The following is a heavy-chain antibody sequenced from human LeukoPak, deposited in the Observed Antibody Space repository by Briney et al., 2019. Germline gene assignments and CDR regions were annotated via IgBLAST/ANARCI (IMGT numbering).Heavy chain of an antibody. Sequence: GGSLRLSCATSGFTFSSYAMHWVRQAPGKGLEWVAVISYDGSNKYYADSVKGRFTVSRDNSKNTLYLQMNSLRAEDTAVYYCVYSGSYYFWGQGTLVTVSS. CDR1: GFTFSSYA. CDR3: VYSGSYYF. V-gene: IGHV3-30-3*01. D-gene: IGHD1-26*01. J-gene: IGHJ4*02. CDR2: ISYDGSNK.